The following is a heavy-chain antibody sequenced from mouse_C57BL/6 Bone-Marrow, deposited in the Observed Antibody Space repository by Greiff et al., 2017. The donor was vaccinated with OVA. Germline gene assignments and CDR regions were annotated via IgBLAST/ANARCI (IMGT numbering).Heavy chain of an antibody. J-gene: IGHJ2*01. CDR1: GYTFTDYE. D-gene: IGHD1-1*01. CDR3: TTTVENYFDY. Sequence: VKLQESGAELVRPGASVTLSCKASGYTFTDYEMHWVKQTPVHGLEWIGAIDPETGGTAYNQKFKGKAILTADKSSSTAYMELRSLTSEDSAVYYCTTTVENYFDYWGQGTTLTVSS. V-gene: IGHV1-15*01. CDR2: IDPETGGT.